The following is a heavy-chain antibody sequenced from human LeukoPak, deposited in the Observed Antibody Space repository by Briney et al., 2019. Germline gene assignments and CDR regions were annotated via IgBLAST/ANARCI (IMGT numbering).Heavy chain of an antibody. CDR3: ASHDSSSWYFFDY. V-gene: IGHV4-59*01. D-gene: IGHD6-13*01. Sequence: PSETLSLTCTVSGGPISSYYWSWIRQPPGKGLEWIGYIYYSGSTNYNPSLKSRVTISVDTSKNQFSLKLSSVTAADTAVYYCASHDSSSWYFFDYWGQGTLVTVSS. CDR1: GGPISSYY. CDR2: IYYSGST. J-gene: IGHJ4*02.